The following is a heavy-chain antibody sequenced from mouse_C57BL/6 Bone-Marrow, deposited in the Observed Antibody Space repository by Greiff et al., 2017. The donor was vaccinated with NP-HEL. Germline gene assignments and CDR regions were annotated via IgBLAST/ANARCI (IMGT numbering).Heavy chain of an antibody. V-gene: IGHV1-81*01. CDR1: GYTFTSYG. Sequence: QVQLQQSGAELARPGASVKLSCKASGYTFTSYGISWVKQRTGQGLEWIGEIYPRSGHTYYNEKFKGKATLTADNSSSTAYTELRSLTSEDSAVYFCARSLIYYYGRDYWGQGTTLTVSS. CDR3: ARSLIYYYGRDY. J-gene: IGHJ2*01. D-gene: IGHD1-1*01. CDR2: IYPRSGHT.